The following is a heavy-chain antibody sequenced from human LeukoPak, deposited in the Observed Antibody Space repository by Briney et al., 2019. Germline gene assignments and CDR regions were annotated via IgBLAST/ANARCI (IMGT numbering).Heavy chain of an antibody. J-gene: IGHJ4*02. Sequence: PGGSLRLSCAASGFTFSDCYMSWIRQAPGKGLEWVSYISSSGSTIYYADSVKGRFTISRDNAKNSLYLQMNSLRAEDTAVHYCARDSSYYYDSSGYSGYWGQGTLVTVSS. CDR1: GFTFSDCY. D-gene: IGHD3-22*01. V-gene: IGHV3-11*01. CDR2: ISSSGSTI. CDR3: ARDSSYYYDSSGYSGY.